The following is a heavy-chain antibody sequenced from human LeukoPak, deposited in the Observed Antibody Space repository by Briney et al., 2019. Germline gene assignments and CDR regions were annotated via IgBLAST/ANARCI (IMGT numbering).Heavy chain of an antibody. CDR2: INHSGST. J-gene: IGHJ5*02. CDR1: GGSFSGYY. V-gene: IGHV4-34*01. Sequence: KASETLSLTCAVYGGSFSGYYWSWIRQPPGKGLEWIGEINHSGSTNYNPSLKSRVTISVDTSKNQFSLKLSSVTAADTAVYYCARDLSSGYYGWFDPWGQGTLVTVSS. CDR3: ARDLSSGYYGWFDP. D-gene: IGHD3-22*01.